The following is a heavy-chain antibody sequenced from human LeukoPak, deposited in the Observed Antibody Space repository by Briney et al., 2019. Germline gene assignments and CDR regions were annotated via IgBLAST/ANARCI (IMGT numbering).Heavy chain of an antibody. CDR1: GFTFRSFN. D-gene: IGHD4-23*01. V-gene: IGHV3-21*01. CDR3: ARDPLSDGDGNNHFDY. CDR2: ITSSGDYI. Sequence: GGSLRLSCAASGFTFRSFNMNWVRQAPGKGLEWVSSITSSGDYIYYADSVKGRFTISRDNAKNSLYLQMNSLRAEDTALYYCARDPLSDGDGNNHFDYWGQGTLVTASS. J-gene: IGHJ4*02.